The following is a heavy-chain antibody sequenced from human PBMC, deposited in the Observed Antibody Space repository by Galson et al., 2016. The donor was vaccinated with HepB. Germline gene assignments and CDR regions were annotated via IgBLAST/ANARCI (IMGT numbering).Heavy chain of an antibody. CDR3: VRDRASGYNYRRLDY. V-gene: IGHV3-30*03. CDR2: ISFDGSNE. Sequence: SLRLSCAASGFMFNNYGMHWVRQAPGKGLEWLALISFDGSNEYYADSVRGRFTISRDNSENTLYLQMNSLGSADTALYFCVRDRASGYNYRRLDYWGQGTLVTVSS. D-gene: IGHD5-12*01. CDR1: GFMFNNYG. J-gene: IGHJ4*02.